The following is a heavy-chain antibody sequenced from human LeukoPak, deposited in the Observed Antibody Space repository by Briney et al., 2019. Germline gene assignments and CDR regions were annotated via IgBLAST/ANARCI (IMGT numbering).Heavy chain of an antibody. J-gene: IGHJ4*02. Sequence: GRSLRLSCAASGFTFSSYGMHWVRQAPGKGLEWVANIKQDGSEKYYVDSVKGRFTISRDNAKNSLYLQMNSLRAEDTAVYYCARDAVVGAIRFDYWGQGTLVTVSS. D-gene: IGHD1-26*01. CDR3: ARDAVVGAIRFDY. CDR2: IKQDGSEK. CDR1: GFTFSSYG. V-gene: IGHV3-7*01.